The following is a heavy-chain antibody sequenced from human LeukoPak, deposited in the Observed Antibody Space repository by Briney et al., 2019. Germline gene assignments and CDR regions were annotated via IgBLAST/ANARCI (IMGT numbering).Heavy chain of an antibody. CDR2: IYYSGST. J-gene: IGHJ3*02. CDR3: ASQYVARDDAFDI. D-gene: IGHD2-15*01. Sequence: PPETLSLTCTVSGGSISSYYWSWIRQPPGKGLEWIGYIYYSGSTNYNPSLKSRVTISVDTSKNQFSLKLSSVTAADTAVYYCASQYVARDDAFDIWGQGTMVTVSS. CDR1: GGSISSYY. V-gene: IGHV4-59*01.